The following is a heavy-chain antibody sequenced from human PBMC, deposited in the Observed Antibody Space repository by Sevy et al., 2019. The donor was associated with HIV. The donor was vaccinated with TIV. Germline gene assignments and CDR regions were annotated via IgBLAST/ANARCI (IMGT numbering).Heavy chain of an antibody. CDR1: GFTFSTYG. CDR2: IWFDGSNT. Sequence: GGSLRLSCAASGFTFSTYGMHWVRQAPGKGLEWVAVIWFDGSNTYYADSVKGRFTISRDIAKNTLHLQMNSLRAEDTAVYYCARYRDGYNYDYWGQGTLVTVSS. V-gene: IGHV3-33*01. D-gene: IGHD5-12*01. J-gene: IGHJ4*02. CDR3: ARYRDGYNYDY.